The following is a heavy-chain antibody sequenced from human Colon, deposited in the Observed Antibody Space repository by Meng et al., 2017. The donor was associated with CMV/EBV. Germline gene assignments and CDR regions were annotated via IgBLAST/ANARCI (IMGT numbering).Heavy chain of an antibody. CDR3: AKVLSSFWTGGELDS. Sequence: GESLKISCAASGFTFSSYEMNWVRQAPGKGLEWVSYMSSSGSTIYYADSVKGRFTISRDNAKNSLYLQMNSLRAEDTAVYYCAKVLSSFWTGGELDSWGQGTLVTVSS. CDR1: GFTFSSYE. CDR2: MSSSGSTI. J-gene: IGHJ4*02. D-gene: IGHD3/OR15-3a*01. V-gene: IGHV3-48*03.